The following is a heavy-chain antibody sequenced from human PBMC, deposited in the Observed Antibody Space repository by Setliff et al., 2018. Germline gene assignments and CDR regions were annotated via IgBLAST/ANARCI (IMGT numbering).Heavy chain of an antibody. J-gene: IGHJ6*03. CDR2: IYTTGST. D-gene: IGHD2-15*01. CDR1: GGSFGSYY. V-gene: IGHV4-4*07. Sequence: SETLSLTCTVSGGSFGSYYWTWIRQPAGRGLEWIGRIYTTGSTNFNPSLNSRVTMSLDKSKNQFSLKLSSVTAADSAVYFCARVRIVPYCMDVWGKGTTVTVSS. CDR3: ARVRIVPYCMDV.